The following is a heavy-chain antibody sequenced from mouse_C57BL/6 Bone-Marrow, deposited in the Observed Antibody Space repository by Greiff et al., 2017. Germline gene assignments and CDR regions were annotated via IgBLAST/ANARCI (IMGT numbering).Heavy chain of an antibody. V-gene: IGHV1-80*01. CDR2: IYPGAGDS. D-gene: IGHD1-1*01. CDR3: ARGWDYSAWFAY. Sequence: QVQLKQSGAELVQPGASVKISCKASGYAFSSYWMNWVKQRPGKGLEWIGQIYPGAGDSNYNGKFKGKATLTAAKASSTAYMQLSSLTSEDSAVYFCARGWDYSAWFAYWGQGTLVTVSA. CDR1: GYAFSSYW. J-gene: IGHJ3*01.